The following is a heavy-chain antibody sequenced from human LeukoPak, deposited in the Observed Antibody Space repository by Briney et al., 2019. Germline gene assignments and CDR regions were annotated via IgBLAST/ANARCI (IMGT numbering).Heavy chain of an antibody. CDR2: IYYSGST. CDR3: ARVGYCSSTSCPDHYYYYYYMEF. Sequence: SETLSLTCTVSGGSISSYYLSWIRQPPGKGLEWIGYIYYSGSTNYNPSLKSRVTISVDTSKNQFSMKLSSVTAADTAVYYCARVGYCSSTSCPDHYYYYYYMEFWDKGTTVTVSS. D-gene: IGHD2-2*01. CDR1: GGSISSYY. J-gene: IGHJ6*03. V-gene: IGHV4-59*01.